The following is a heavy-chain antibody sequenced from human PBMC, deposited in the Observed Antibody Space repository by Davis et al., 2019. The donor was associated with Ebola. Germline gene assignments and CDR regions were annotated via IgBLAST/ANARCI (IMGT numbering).Heavy chain of an antibody. D-gene: IGHD6-19*01. CDR1: GFTFSSYA. Sequence: GESLKISCAASGFTFSSYAMSWVRQAPGKGLEWVSSISGSGFYMYYADSVKGRFTIPRDNAKNSLYLQLNSLRAEDTAVYYCAGGKDSSGWYGDDAFDFWGQGTMVTVSS. CDR2: ISGSGFYM. J-gene: IGHJ3*01. CDR3: AGGKDSSGWYGDDAFDF. V-gene: IGHV3-21*01.